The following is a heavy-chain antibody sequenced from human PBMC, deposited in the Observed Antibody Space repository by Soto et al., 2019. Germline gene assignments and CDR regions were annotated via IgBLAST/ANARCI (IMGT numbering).Heavy chain of an antibody. Sequence: GGSLRLSCAASGFTFSSYGMHWVRQAPGKGLEWVAVISYDGSNKYYADSVKGRFTISRDNSKNTLYLQMNSLRAEDTAVYYCAKAGRSIAVAGPLDYWGQGTLVTVSS. V-gene: IGHV3-30*18. D-gene: IGHD6-19*01. J-gene: IGHJ4*02. CDR1: GFTFSSYG. CDR2: ISYDGSNK. CDR3: AKAGRSIAVAGPLDY.